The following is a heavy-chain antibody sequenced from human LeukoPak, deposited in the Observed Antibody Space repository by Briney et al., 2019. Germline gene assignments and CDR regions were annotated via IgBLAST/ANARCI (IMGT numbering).Heavy chain of an antibody. CDR3: AKGSWDIVVVPAAIEFDY. D-gene: IGHD2-2*01. V-gene: IGHV3-23*01. Sequence: GGSLRLSCAASGFTFSSYAMSWLRQAPGKGLELVSAISGSGGSTYYADSVKGQFTISRDNSKNTLYLQMNSLRAEDTAVYYCAKGSWDIVVVPAAIEFDYWGQGTLVTVSS. J-gene: IGHJ4*02. CDR2: ISGSGGST. CDR1: GFTFSSYA.